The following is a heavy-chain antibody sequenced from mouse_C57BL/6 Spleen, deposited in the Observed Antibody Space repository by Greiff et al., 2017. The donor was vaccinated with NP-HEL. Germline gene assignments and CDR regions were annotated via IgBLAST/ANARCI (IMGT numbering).Heavy chain of an antibody. J-gene: IGHJ4*01. V-gene: IGHV1-64*01. CDR3: ARAVTGTGSYAMDY. D-gene: IGHD4-1*01. CDR2: IHPNSGST. Sequence: VQLQQPGAELVKPGASVKLSCKASGYTFTSYWMHWVKQRPGQGLEWIGMIHPNSGSTNYNEKFKSKATLTVDKSSSTAYMQLSSLTSEDSAVYYCARAVTGTGSYAMDYWGQGTSVTVSS. CDR1: GYTFTSYW.